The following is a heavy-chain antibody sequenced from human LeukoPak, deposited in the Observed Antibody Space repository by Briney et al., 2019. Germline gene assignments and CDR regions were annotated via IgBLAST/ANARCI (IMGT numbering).Heavy chain of an antibody. J-gene: IGHJ4*02. V-gene: IGHV3-21*04. D-gene: IGHD6-13*01. CDR3: AREKSAAPGTKH. Sequence: GGSLRLSCAASGFTFSSYSMNWVRQAPGKGLEWVSSISSSSSYIYYADSVKGRFTISRDNAKNSLYLQMNSLRAEDTPVYYCAREKSAAPGTKHCGQGSLVTASS. CDR1: GFTFSSYS. CDR2: ISSSSSYI.